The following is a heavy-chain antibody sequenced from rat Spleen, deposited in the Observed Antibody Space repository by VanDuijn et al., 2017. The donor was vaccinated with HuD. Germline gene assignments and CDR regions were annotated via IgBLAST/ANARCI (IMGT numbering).Heavy chain of an antibody. CDR2: INYDGRST. V-gene: IGHV5-29*01. CDR3: ARHGRGERTYYYVMDA. J-gene: IGHJ4*01. D-gene: IGHD4-3*01. Sequence: EVQLVESGGGLVQPGRSLKLSCAASGFTFINYGMAWVRQAPTRGLEWVATINYDGRSTFYRDSLRARFTISRDNAKSILYLQMDSLKSEDTATYYCARHGRGERTYYYVMDAWGQGTSVTVSS. CDR1: GFTFINYG.